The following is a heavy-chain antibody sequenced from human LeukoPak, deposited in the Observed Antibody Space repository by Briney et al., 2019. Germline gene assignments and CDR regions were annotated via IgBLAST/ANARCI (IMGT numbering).Heavy chain of an antibody. V-gene: IGHV5-51*01. CDR2: IYPDDSHT. J-gene: IGHJ3*02. Sequence: GESLKISCKGSGYSFTSYLIGWVRQMPGKGLEWMGFIYPDDSHTRYSPSFEGQVTISADKSINTAYLQWSRLRASDTAMYYCARHRTTGYSVSAFDMWGQGTLVTVSS. CDR3: ARHRTTGYSVSAFDM. CDR1: GYSFTSYL. D-gene: IGHD5/OR15-5a*01.